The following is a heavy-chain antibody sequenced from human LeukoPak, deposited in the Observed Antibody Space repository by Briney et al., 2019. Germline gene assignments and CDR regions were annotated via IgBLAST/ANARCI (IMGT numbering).Heavy chain of an antibody. CDR3: TKHITTDATTPFYYGMDV. V-gene: IGHV3-30*18. CDR2: ISHDESTK. CDR1: GFIFSGYG. D-gene: IGHD3-22*01. Sequence: GGSLRLSCAASGFIFSGYGMHWVRQAPGKGLEWVALISHDESTKHYADSVKGRFTISRDNAKNSLHLQMDSLRAEDTAIYYCTKHITTDATTPFYYGMDVWGQGTTVTVSS. J-gene: IGHJ6*02.